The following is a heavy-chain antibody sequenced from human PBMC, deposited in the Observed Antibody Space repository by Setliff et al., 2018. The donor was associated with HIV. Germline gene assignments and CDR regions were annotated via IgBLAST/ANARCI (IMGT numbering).Heavy chain of an antibody. Sequence: PGGSLRLSCAASGFNFNTYSMSWVRQAPGKGLEWVSSISSSGTYIYYADSMKGRFTISRDKAGNPLYLQLNNVRAEDTAVYYCTRMIPPRSNRFSSGWFDYWGQGTVVTVSS. D-gene: IGHD6-19*01. CDR2: ISSSGTYI. J-gene: IGHJ4*02. V-gene: IGHV3-21*01. CDR1: GFNFNTYS. CDR3: TRMIPPRSNRFSSGWFDY.